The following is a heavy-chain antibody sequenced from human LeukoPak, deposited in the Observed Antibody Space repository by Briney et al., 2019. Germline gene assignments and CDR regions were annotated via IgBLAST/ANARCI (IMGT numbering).Heavy chain of an antibody. CDR2: IYYSGST. CDR1: GGSISSSSYY. CDR3: ARDPGSNPDIAVAGTGSDY. D-gene: IGHD6-19*01. V-gene: IGHV4-39*07. J-gene: IGHJ4*02. Sequence: PSETLSLTCTVSGGSISSSSYYWGWIRQPPGKGLEWIGSIYYSGSTCYNPSLKSRVTISVDTSKNQFSLKLSSVTAADTAVYYCARDPGSNPDIAVAGTGSDYWGQGTLVTVSS.